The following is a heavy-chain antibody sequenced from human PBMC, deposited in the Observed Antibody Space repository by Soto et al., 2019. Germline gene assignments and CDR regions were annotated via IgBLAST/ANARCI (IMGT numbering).Heavy chain of an antibody. Sequence: PSETLSLTCAVSGGSVTTTSYYWTWIRQPPGKGLEWIGYIYYTGSTNYNPSLKSRVTFSVDTSKNQFSLKLNSVTAADTAVYYCVRGNQFCFDYWGQGGLVTVSS. V-gene: IGHV4-61*01. CDR3: VRGNQFCFDY. J-gene: IGHJ4*02. D-gene: IGHD1-1*01. CDR1: GGSVTTTSYY. CDR2: IYYTGST.